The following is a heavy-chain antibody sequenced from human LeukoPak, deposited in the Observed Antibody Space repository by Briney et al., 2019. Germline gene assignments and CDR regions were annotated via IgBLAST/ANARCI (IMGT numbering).Heavy chain of an antibody. CDR1: GGSISSSSYY. CDR3: ARLGYSGYDPCPDY. J-gene: IGHJ4*02. Sequence: SETLSLTCTVSGGSISSSSYYWGWIRQPPGKGLEWIGSIYYSGSTYYNPSLKSRVTISVDTSKNQSSLKLSSVTAADTAVYYCARLGYSGYDPCPDYWGQGTLVTVSS. V-gene: IGHV4-39*01. CDR2: IYYSGST. D-gene: IGHD5-12*01.